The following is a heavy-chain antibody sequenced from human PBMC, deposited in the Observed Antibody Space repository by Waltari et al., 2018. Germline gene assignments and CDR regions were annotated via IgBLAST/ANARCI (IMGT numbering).Heavy chain of an antibody. CDR2: VGYRGNI. Sequence: QLQESGPGLVKPSETLSLTCTVPGVPVDRSSYYLAWIRPPPGRGLEWIGNVGYRGNIHYNPSLKSRLAMSVDTSESQVSLRLSSVTAADTAVYYCARQWIDGLLTDYYNPWDSWGRGTPVIVSS. CDR3: ARQWIDGLLTDYYNPWDS. J-gene: IGHJ4*02. D-gene: IGHD3-9*01. V-gene: IGHV4-39*01. CDR1: GVPVDRSSYY.